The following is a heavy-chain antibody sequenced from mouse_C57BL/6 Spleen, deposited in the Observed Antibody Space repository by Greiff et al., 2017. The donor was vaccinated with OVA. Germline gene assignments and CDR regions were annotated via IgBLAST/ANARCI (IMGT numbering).Heavy chain of an antibody. V-gene: IGHV5-6*01. CDR3: ARRDSNYLDY. CDR1: GFTFSSYG. D-gene: IGHD2-5*01. CDR2: ISSGGSYT. Sequence: DVHLVESGGDLVKPGGSLKLSCAASGFTFSSYGMSWVRQTPDKRLEWVATISSGGSYTYYPDSVKGRFTISRDNAKNTLYLQMSSLNSEDTAMYYCARRDSNYLDYWGQGTTLTVSS. J-gene: IGHJ2*01.